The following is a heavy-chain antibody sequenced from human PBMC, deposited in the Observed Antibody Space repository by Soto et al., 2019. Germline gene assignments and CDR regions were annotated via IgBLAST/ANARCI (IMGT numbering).Heavy chain of an antibody. J-gene: IGHJ2*01. CDR1: GFTFSSYS. Sequence: EVQLVESGGGLVKHGGSLRLSCAASGFTFSSYSMNWVRQAPGKGLEWVSSISSSSSYIYYADSVKGRFTISRDNAKNSLYLQMNSLRAEDTAVYYCVRPVTDYGDYVWYFDLWGRGTLVTVSS. CDR3: VRPVTDYGDYVWYFDL. V-gene: IGHV3-21*01. CDR2: ISSSSSYI. D-gene: IGHD4-17*01.